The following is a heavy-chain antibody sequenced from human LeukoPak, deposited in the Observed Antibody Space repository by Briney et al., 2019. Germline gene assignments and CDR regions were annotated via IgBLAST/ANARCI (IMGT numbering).Heavy chain of an antibody. V-gene: IGHV1-24*01. CDR3: ATDLGGDWDFDY. J-gene: IGHJ4*02. CDR1: GYTLTELS. CDR2: FDPEDGET. Sequence: ASVKVSCKVSGYTLTELSMHWVRQAPGKGLEWMGGFDPEDGETIYAQKFQGRVTMTEDTSTDTAYMELSSLRSEDTAVYYCATDLGGDWDFDYWGQGTLVTVSS. D-gene: IGHD2-21*02.